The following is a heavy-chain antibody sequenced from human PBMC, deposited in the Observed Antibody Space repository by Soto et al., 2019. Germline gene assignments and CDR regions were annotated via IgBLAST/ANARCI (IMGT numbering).Heavy chain of an antibody. Sequence: ASVKVSCTASGYTFTSYDSSWVRQAPGQGLEWMGWISTYNGNTNYAQKLQGRVTMTTDTSTSTAYMELRSLRSDDTAVYYCARGFRVAATRWWFDPWGQGTLVTVSS. J-gene: IGHJ5*02. V-gene: IGHV1-18*01. CDR2: ISTYNGNT. D-gene: IGHD2-15*01. CDR3: ARGFRVAATRWWFDP. CDR1: GYTFTSYD.